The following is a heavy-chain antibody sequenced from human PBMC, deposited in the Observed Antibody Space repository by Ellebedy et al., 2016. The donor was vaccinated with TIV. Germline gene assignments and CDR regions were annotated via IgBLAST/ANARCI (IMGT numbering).Heavy chain of an antibody. V-gene: IGHV3-66*01. CDR3: ARDLVGEGYMSS. CDR2: FYSGCST. J-gene: IGHJ5*02. D-gene: IGHD5-24*01. Sequence: GESLKISCTSSGFTVNSTYINWVRQAPGKGLEWVSVFYSGCSTYYADTVKGRFTISRDNSENTLYLQMNSLRAEDTAVYYCARDLVGEGYMSSWGKGTLVTVSS. CDR1: GFTVNSTY.